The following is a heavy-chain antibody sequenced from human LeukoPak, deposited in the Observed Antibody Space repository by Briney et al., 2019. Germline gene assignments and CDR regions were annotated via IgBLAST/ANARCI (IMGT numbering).Heavy chain of an antibody. CDR1: GFPFSTYG. CDR3: AKGGVATIGIDS. Sequence: GGSLRLSCAASGFPFSTYGMNWVRQAPGMGLEWVSSITSSSYIYYADSLKGRFTISRDNAKNSLYLQMNSLRAEDTAVYYCAKGGVATIGIDSWGQGTLVTVSS. J-gene: IGHJ4*02. D-gene: IGHD5-12*01. CDR2: ITSSSYI. V-gene: IGHV3-21*04.